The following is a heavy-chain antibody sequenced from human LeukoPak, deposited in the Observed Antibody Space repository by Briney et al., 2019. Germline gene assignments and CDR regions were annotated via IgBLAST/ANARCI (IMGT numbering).Heavy chain of an antibody. V-gene: IGHV3-20*04. J-gene: IGHJ4*02. CDR3: AKDRRLASFDY. CDR2: INWNGGST. CDR1: GFTFDDYG. D-gene: IGHD6-25*01. Sequence: GGSLRLSCAASGFTFDDYGMSWVRQAPGKGLEWVSGINWNGGSTGYADSVKGRFTISRDNAKNSLYLQMNSLRAEDTAVYYCAKDRRLASFDYGGQGTLVTVSS.